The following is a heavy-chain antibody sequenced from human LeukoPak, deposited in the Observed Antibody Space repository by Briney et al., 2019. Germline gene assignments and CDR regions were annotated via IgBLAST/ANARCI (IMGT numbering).Heavy chain of an antibody. V-gene: IGHV3-11*06. Sequence: NPGGSLRLSCAASGFTLSDYYMSWIRQAPGKGLEWVSYISSSSSYTNYADSVKGRFTISRDNAKNSLYLQMNSLRAEDTAVYYCARDLGTGSTNYFDYWGHGSLVTVSS. J-gene: IGHJ4*01. CDR3: ARDLGTGSTNYFDY. CDR2: ISSSSSYT. CDR1: GFTLSDYY. D-gene: IGHD2-2*01.